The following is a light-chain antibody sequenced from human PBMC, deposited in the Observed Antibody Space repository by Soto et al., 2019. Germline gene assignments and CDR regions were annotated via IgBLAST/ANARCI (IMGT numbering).Light chain of an antibody. Sequence: EIVLTQSPATLSLSPGERATLSCRASQSVSKFLAWYQQTPGQSPRLLIYDASNRATGIPARFSGSGSGTDFTLTISSLEPEDFAVYYCHQRGNWPLTFGGGTKVEI. J-gene: IGKJ4*01. CDR2: DAS. V-gene: IGKV3-11*01. CDR3: HQRGNWPLT. CDR1: QSVSKF.